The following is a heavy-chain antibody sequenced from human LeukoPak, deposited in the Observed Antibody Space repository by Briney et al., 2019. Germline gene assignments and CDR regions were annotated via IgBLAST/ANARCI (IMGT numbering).Heavy chain of an antibody. CDR1: GGSISSYY. V-gene: IGHV4-59*01. J-gene: IGHJ3*02. Sequence: SETLSLTCTVSGGSISSYYWSWIRQPPGKGLEWIGYIYYSGSTNYNPSLKSRVTISVDTSKNQFSLKLSSVTAADTAVYYCAREPEQWRASGAAFDIWGQGTMVTVSS. D-gene: IGHD6-19*01. CDR3: AREPEQWRASGAAFDI. CDR2: IYYSGST.